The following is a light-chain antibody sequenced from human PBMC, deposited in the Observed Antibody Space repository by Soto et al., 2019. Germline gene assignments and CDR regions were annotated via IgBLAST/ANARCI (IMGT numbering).Light chain of an antibody. V-gene: IGLV2-14*01. J-gene: IGLJ1*01. CDR2: EVS. CDR1: SSDVGGYNY. CDR3: SSYTSSSTLDV. Sequence: QSVLTQPASVSGSPGQSITISCTGTSSDVGGYNYVSWYQQHPGKAPKLMIYEVSNRPSGVSNRCSGSKSGNTASLTISGLQAEDEGYYYCSSYTSSSTLDVFGTGTKLTVL.